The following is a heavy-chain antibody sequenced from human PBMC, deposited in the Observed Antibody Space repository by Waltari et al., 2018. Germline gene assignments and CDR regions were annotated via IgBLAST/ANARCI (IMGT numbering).Heavy chain of an antibody. Sequence: QVQLVASGGGVVQPGRSLRLSCAASGFTFSSYGMPWVRPAPGKGLEWVAVIWYDGSNKYYADSGKGRFTISRDNSKNTLYLQMSSLRAEDTAVYYCAKTYYDFWSGYYTGFDYWGQGTLVTVSS. CDR3: AKTYYDFWSGYYTGFDY. V-gene: IGHV3-33*06. D-gene: IGHD3-3*01. CDR2: IWYDGSNK. CDR1: GFTFSSYG. J-gene: IGHJ4*02.